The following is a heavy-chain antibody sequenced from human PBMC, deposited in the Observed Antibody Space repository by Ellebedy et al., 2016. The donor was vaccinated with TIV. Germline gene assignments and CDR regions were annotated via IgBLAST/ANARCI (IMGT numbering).Heavy chain of an antibody. J-gene: IGHJ4*02. CDR2: IIPIFGTA. Sequence: SVKVSXXASGGTFSSYAISWVRQAPGQGLEWMGGIIPIFGTANYAQKFQGRVTITADESTSTAYMELSSLRSEDTAVYYCARIQYGGSGYELVYWGQGTLVTVSS. CDR1: GGTFSSYA. D-gene: IGHD5-12*01. V-gene: IGHV1-69*13. CDR3: ARIQYGGSGYELVY.